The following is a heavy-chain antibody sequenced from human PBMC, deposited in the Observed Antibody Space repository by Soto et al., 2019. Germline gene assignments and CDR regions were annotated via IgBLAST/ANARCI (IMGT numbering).Heavy chain of an antibody. J-gene: IGHJ6*02. CDR3: ARGPKGEVGGTWYYYAMDV. D-gene: IGHD1-26*01. Sequence: SETLSLTCAVYGGSFSGYYWSWIRQPPGKGLEWIGEINHSGSTNYNPSLKSRVTISVDTSKNQFSLKLNSVTAADTAVYYCARGPKGEVGGTWYYYAMDVWGQGTTVTVSS. CDR1: GGSFSGYY. V-gene: IGHV4-34*01. CDR2: INHSGST.